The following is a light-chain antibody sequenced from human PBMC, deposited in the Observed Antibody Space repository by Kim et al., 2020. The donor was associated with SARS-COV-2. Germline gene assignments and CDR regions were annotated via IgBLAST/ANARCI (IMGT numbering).Light chain of an antibody. Sequence: RATINCQSSQNLLYSSDNKNYIAWYQHKPGQPPKLLIYWASTRESGVPDRFSGSGSGTDFTLTISSLQAEDVAVYYCHQYYGSPYTFGQGTKLEI. V-gene: IGKV4-1*01. CDR1: QNLLYSSDNKNY. CDR2: WAS. CDR3: HQYYGSPYT. J-gene: IGKJ2*01.